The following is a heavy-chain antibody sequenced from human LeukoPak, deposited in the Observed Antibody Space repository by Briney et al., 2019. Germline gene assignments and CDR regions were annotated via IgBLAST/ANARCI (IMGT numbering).Heavy chain of an antibody. D-gene: IGHD5-18*01. J-gene: IGHJ4*02. CDR1: GYSFTNNW. CDR3: ARAFYSYGPFDY. CDR2: IYPGDSDT. Sequence: GESLKISCKGSGYSFTNNWIGWVRQMLGKGLEWMGIIYPGDSDTRYSPSFQGQVSISADKSISTAYLQWSSLKASDTAVYYCARAFYSYGPFDYWGQGTLVTVPS. V-gene: IGHV5-51*01.